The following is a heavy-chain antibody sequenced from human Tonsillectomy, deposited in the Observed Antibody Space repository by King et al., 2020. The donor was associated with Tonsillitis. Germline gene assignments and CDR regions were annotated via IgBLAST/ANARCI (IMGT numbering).Heavy chain of an antibody. Sequence: VQLVESGGGLVQPGRSLRLSCAASGFTFDDYAIHWVRQAPGKGLEWVSGISWNSGSKGYADSVKGRFTISRDNAKNSLYLQMNSLRAEDTALYYCAKATAGTHYHYAMDVWGQGTTVTVSS. D-gene: IGHD6-19*01. CDR1: GFTFDDYA. J-gene: IGHJ6*02. CDR3: AKATAGTHYHYAMDV. CDR2: ISWNSGSK. V-gene: IGHV3-9*01.